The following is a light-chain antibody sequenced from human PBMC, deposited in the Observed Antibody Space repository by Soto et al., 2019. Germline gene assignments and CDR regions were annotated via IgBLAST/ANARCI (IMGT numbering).Light chain of an antibody. CDR1: QSVSNN. V-gene: IGKV3-15*01. J-gene: IGKJ1*01. Sequence: IVMTQSPATLSVSPGERGTLSCMASQSVSNNLAWYQQKPGQAPRLLIYGASTRATDIPARFSGSGSGTEFTLTISSLQSEDFAVYFCLQYNNWPRTFGQGTKVDIK. CDR3: LQYNNWPRT. CDR2: GAS.